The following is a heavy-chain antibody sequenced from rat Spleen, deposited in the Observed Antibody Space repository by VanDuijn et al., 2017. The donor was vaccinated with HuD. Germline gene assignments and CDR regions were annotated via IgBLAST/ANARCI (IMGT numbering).Heavy chain of an antibody. V-gene: IGHV5-25*01. D-gene: IGHD1-1*01. Sequence: EVQLVESGGGLVQPGRSLKLSCAASGFTFSSFAMAWVRQAPKKGLEWVATITSCGPHTYYADSVKGRFTITRDIAKSTLYLQMDSLRSEDTATYCCAKGSYYSGDWFTYWGQGTLVTVSS. J-gene: IGHJ3*01. CDR2: ITSCGPHT. CDR1: GFTFSSFA. CDR3: AKGSYYSGDWFTY.